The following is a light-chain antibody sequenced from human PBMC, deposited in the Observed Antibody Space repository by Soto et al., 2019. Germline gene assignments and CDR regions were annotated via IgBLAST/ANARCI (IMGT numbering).Light chain of an antibody. CDR3: QRYGSSPPIT. V-gene: IGKV3-20*01. Sequence: EIVLTQSPGTLSLSPGERATLSCRASQSVSSSYLAWYQQKPGQAPRLLIYGASSRATGIPDRFSGSGSGTDFTLTISRLEREDFAVYYCQRYGSSPPITFGQGTRLEIK. CDR2: GAS. J-gene: IGKJ5*01. CDR1: QSVSSSY.